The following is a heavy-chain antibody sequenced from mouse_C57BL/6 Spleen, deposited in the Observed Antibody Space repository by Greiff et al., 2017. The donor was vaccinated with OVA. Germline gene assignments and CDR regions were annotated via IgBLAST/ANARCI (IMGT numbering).Heavy chain of an antibody. J-gene: IGHJ4*01. CDR2: IDPSDSYT. CDR1: GYTFTSYW. V-gene: IGHV1-50*01. Sequence: QVQLQQPGAELVKPGASVKLSCKASGYTFTSYWMQWVKQRPGQGLEWIGEIDPSDSYTNYNQKFKGKATLTVDTSSSTAYMQLSSLTSEDSAVYYCARAGGSSLDYAMDYWGQGTSVTVSS. CDR3: ARAGGSSLDYAMDY. D-gene: IGHD1-1*01.